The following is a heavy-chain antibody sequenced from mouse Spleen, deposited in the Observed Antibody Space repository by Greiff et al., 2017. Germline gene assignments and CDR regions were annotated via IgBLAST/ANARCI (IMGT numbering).Heavy chain of an antibody. CDR3: AHYGSSYDWYFDV. D-gene: IGHD1-1*01. CDR2: IDPSDSYT. J-gene: IGHJ1*01. Sequence: VQLQQPGAELVRPGTSVKLSCKASGYTFTSYWMHWVKQRPGQGLEWIGVIDPSDSYTNYNQKFKGKATLTVDTSSSTAYMQLSSLTSEDSAVYYCAHYGSSYDWYFDVWGAGTTVTVSS. V-gene: IGHV1-59*01. CDR1: GYTFTSYW.